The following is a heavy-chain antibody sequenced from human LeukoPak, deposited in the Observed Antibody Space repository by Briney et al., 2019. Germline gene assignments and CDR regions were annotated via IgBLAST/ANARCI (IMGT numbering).Heavy chain of an antibody. D-gene: IGHD4-17*01. Sequence: GGSLXLSCAASGFTFSTYTMSWVRQAPGKGLEWVSAVNGGGNTWYAGSVKGRFTISRDNSKNTLYLQMNSLRAEDTAIYYCAKERQAGDFTSDYWGLGTLVTVSS. V-gene: IGHV3-23*01. CDR2: VNGGGNT. CDR3: AKERQAGDFTSDY. J-gene: IGHJ4*02. CDR1: GFTFSTYT.